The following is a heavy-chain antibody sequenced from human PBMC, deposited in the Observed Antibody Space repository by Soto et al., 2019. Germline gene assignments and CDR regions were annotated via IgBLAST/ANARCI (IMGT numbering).Heavy chain of an antibody. J-gene: IGHJ5*02. CDR3: VMEGTKTLRDWFDP. Sequence: SETLSLTCTVSGASISGFYWSWIRKSAGKGLEWIGRIYATGTTDYNPSLKSRVMMSVDTSKKQFSLKLRSVTAADTAVYYCVMEGTKTLRDWFDPWGQAISVTVSS. CDR2: IYATGTT. V-gene: IGHV4-4*07. D-gene: IGHD1-1*01. CDR1: GASISGFY.